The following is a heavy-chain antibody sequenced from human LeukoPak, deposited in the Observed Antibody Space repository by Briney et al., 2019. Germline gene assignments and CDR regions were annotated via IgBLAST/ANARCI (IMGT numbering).Heavy chain of an antibody. D-gene: IGHD3-9*01. J-gene: IGHJ3*02. Sequence: SQTLSLTCTVSGGSISSGDYYRSWIRQPPGKGLEWIGYIYYSGSTYYDPPLKSRVTISVDTSKNQLSLKPSSVTAADTAVYYCARGEDILTGYYNVGDAFDIWGQGTMVTVSS. CDR3: ARGEDILTGYYNVGDAFDI. V-gene: IGHV4-30-4*01. CDR1: GGSISSGDYY. CDR2: IYYSGST.